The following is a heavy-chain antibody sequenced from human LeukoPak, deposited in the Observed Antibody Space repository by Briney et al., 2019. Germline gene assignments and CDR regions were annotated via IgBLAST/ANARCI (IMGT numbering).Heavy chain of an antibody. CDR1: GGTFSSYA. Sequence: GASVKVSCKASGGTFSSYAFSWVRQAPGQGLEWMGRIIPILGIANYAQKFQGRVTITADKSTSTAYMELSSLRSEDTAVYYCARGLALGYCSGGSCYAYDVWGKGTTVTVSS. J-gene: IGHJ6*04. CDR3: ARGLALGYCSGGSCYAYDV. V-gene: IGHV1-69*04. CDR2: IIPILGIA. D-gene: IGHD2-15*01.